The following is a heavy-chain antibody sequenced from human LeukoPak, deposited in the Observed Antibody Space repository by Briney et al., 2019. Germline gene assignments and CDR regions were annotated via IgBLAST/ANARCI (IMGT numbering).Heavy chain of an antibody. D-gene: IGHD1-1*01. V-gene: IGHV4-4*02. J-gene: IGHJ4*02. CDR3: ARNGAYNLDH. CDR2: IYPSRST. Sequence: PSETLSLTCAVFGGSISSGNWWSWVRQPPGKGLEWIGEIYPSRSTNYNPSLKSRVTISVDKSKNQFSLNLNSMSAADTAVYYCARNGAYNLDHWGQGTLVTVSS. CDR1: GGSISSGNW.